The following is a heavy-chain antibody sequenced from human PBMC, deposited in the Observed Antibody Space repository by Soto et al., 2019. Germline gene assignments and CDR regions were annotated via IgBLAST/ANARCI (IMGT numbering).Heavy chain of an antibody. J-gene: IGHJ4*02. D-gene: IGHD3-10*02. V-gene: IGHV4-31*03. CDR3: ARFQPHYYVQTYYFDY. CDR1: GGSISSGGYY. CDR2: IYYSGST. Sequence: QVQLQESGPGLVKPSQTLSLTCTVSGGSISSGGYYWSWIRQHPGKGLEWIGYIYYSGSTYYNPSLKSRVTISVDTSKNQFSLKLSSVTAADTAVYYCARFQPHYYVQTYYFDYWGQGTLVTVSS.